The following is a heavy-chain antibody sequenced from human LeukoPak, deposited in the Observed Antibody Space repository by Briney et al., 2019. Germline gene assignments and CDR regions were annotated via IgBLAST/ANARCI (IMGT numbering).Heavy chain of an antibody. CDR3: ARIRDPHTLWFGELLPPPDY. Sequence: GASVKVSCKASGYTFTSYGSSWVRQAPGQGLEWMGWISAYNGNTNYAQKLQGRVTMATDTSTSTAYMELRSLRSDDTAVYYCARIRDPHTLWFGELLPPPDYWGQGTLVTVSS. V-gene: IGHV1-18*01. CDR1: GYTFTSYG. D-gene: IGHD3-10*01. J-gene: IGHJ4*02. CDR2: ISAYNGNT.